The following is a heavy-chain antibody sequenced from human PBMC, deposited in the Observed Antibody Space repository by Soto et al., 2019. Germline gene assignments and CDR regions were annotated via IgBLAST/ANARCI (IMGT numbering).Heavy chain of an antibody. V-gene: IGHV4-59*12. CDR2: IYNSGST. J-gene: IGHJ6*02. CDR3: ARVVRGHYGMDV. D-gene: IGHD3-10*01. CDR1: GGSISRYY. Sequence: SETLSLTCAVSGGSISRYYWSWIRQPPGKGLEWIGYIYNSGSTKYNPSLKSRVTISVDTSKNQFSLKLSSVTAADTAVYYCARVVRGHYGMDVWGQGTTVTVSS.